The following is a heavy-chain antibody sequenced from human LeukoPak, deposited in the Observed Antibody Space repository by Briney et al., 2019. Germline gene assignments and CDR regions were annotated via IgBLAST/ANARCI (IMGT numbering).Heavy chain of an antibody. CDR1: GFTFSSYS. D-gene: IGHD3-22*01. V-gene: IGHV3-21*01. CDR3: ARARHYYDSSGYRIYAFDI. Sequence: GGSLRLSCAASGFTFSSYSMNWVRQAPGKGLEWVSSIFPSGGEIHYADSVRGRFTISRDNSKSTLSLQMNSLRAEDTAIYYCARARHYYDSSGYRIYAFDIWGQGTMVTVSS. CDR2: IFPSGGEI. J-gene: IGHJ3*02.